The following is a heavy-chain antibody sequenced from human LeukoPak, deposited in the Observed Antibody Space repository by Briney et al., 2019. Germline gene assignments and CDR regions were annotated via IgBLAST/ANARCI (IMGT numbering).Heavy chain of an antibody. CDR3: ARDQYYDSKGWFDP. CDR1: GYTFTGYY. CDR2: ISTYNVNT. D-gene: IGHD3-22*01. Sequence: ASVKVSCKASGYTFTGYYLHWVRQAPGQGLEWMGWISTYNVNTNYAQKLQGRVTMTTDTSTSTAYMELRSLRSDDTAVYYCARDQYYDSKGWFDPWGQGTLVTVSS. J-gene: IGHJ5*02. V-gene: IGHV1-18*04.